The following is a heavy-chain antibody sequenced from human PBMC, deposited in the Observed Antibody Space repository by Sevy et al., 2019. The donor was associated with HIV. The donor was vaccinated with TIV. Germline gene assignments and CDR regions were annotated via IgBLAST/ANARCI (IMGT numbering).Heavy chain of an antibody. CDR2: ISAYNGNT. Sequence: ASVKVSCKASGYIFTSYGISRVRQAPGQGLEWMGWISAYNGNTNYAQRLQGRVTMTTDTSTSTAYMELRSLRSDDTAVYYCARTVVGATEYFDYWGQGTLVTVSS. V-gene: IGHV1-18*01. J-gene: IGHJ4*02. D-gene: IGHD1-26*01. CDR3: ARTVVGATEYFDY. CDR1: GYIFTSYG.